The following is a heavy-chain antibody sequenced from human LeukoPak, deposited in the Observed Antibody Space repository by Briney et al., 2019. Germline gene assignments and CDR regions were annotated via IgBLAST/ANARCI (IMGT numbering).Heavy chain of an antibody. CDR1: GFTFSSYA. CDR3: AKDKVGATAQLFDY. Sequence: GGSLRLSCAASGFTFSSYAMSWVRQAPGKGLEWVSAISGSGGSTYYADSVKGRFTISRDNSKNTLYLQTNSLRAEDTAVYYCAKDKVGATAQLFDYWGQGTLVTVSS. CDR2: ISGSGGST. V-gene: IGHV3-23*01. D-gene: IGHD1-26*01. J-gene: IGHJ4*02.